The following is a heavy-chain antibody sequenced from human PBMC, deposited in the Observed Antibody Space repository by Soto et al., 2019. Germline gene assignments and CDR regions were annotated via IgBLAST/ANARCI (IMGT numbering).Heavy chain of an antibody. J-gene: IGHJ4*02. CDR3: ARDQRGSGWYFYFPPFDY. CDR1: GYTFTSYG. CDR2: ISAYNGNK. Sequence: QVQLVQSGAEVKKPGASVKVSCKASGYTFTSYGISWVRQAPGQGLEWMGWISAYNGNKNYAQKLQGRVTMTTDTSTSTAYMELRSVRSDDTAVYYCARDQRGSGWYFYFPPFDYCGQGTLVTVSS. V-gene: IGHV1-18*01. D-gene: IGHD6-19*01.